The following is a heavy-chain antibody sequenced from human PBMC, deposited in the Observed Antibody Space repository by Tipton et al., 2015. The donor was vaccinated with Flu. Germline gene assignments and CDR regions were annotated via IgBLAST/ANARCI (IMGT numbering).Heavy chain of an antibody. Sequence: RSLRLSCAASGFTFGLYAMHWVRQVPGKGLEWVSGINWSGDDIAYEGSVQGRFTISRDNAKNSLYLQITSLRGDDTALYYCVKGACSSTTCYLPLESWGQGTLVTVSS. CDR1: GFTFGLYA. CDR3: VKGACSSTTCYLPLES. D-gene: IGHD2/OR15-2a*01. V-gene: IGHV3-9*01. J-gene: IGHJ5*01. CDR2: INWSGDDI.